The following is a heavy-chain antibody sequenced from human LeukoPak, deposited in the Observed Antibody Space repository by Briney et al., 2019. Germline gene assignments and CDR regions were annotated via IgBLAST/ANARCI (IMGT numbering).Heavy chain of an antibody. CDR3: ARGGSDALDAFDI. CDR2: IKQDGSEK. D-gene: IGHD3-16*01. CDR1: GFTLSRYW. Sequence: PGGSQGFLHAASGFTLSRYWTSWVRQAPGKGLEWVANIKQDGSEKYYVDSVRGRFSIARDNAKNSLHLQMNSLRAEDTAVFYCARGGSDALDAFDIWGQG. V-gene: IGHV3-7*05. J-gene: IGHJ3*02.